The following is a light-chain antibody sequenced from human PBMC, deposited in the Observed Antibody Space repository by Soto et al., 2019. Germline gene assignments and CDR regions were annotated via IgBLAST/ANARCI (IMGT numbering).Light chain of an antibody. J-gene: IGLJ2*01. CDR2: GNS. CDR3: QSYDRSLSGWV. Sequence: QSVLTQPPSVSGAPGQRVTISCTGSSSNIGAGYDVHWYHQLPGTAPKLLVYGNSNRPSGVPDRFSGSKSGTSASLAITGLQAEDEADYYYQSYDRSLSGWVFGGGTKLTVL. V-gene: IGLV1-40*01. CDR1: SSNIGAGYD.